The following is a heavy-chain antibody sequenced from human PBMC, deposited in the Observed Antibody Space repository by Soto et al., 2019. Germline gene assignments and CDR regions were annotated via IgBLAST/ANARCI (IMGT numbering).Heavy chain of an antibody. CDR3: GARPGGGGY. CDR2: IYSGGYT. CDR1: GFTVSNNY. J-gene: IGHJ4*02. D-gene: IGHD3-10*01. Sequence: EVQLVESGGGLIQPGGSLRLSCAVSGFTVSNNYMSWVRQAPGKGLEGVSVIYSGGYTAYGDSVKGRFTISRDNSKNTPSPQMKTLGADRPAVFYWGARPGGGGYWGQGTLVTVSS. V-gene: IGHV3-53*01.